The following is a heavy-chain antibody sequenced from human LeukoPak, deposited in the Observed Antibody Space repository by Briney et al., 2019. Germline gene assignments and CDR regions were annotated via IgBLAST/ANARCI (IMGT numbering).Heavy chain of an antibody. CDR2: IYYSGST. CDR3: ARRPRAAAGTGLFGY. J-gene: IGHJ4*02. CDR1: GGSISSSSYY. V-gene: IGHV4-39*01. D-gene: IGHD6-13*01. Sequence: SETLSLTCTVSGGSISSSSYYWGWIRQPPGKGLEWIRSIYYSGSTYYNPSLKSRVTISVDTSKNQFSLKLSSVTAADTAVYYCARRPRAAAGTGLFGYWGQGTLVTVSS.